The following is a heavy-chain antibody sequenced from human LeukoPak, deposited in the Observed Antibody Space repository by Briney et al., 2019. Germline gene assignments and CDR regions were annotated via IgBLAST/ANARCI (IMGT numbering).Heavy chain of an antibody. CDR1: GFTFSSYA. J-gene: IGHJ6*04. D-gene: IGHD3-10*02. V-gene: IGHV3-48*03. Sequence: GGSLRLSCAASGFTFSSYAMNWVRQAPGKGLERVSYISSSGSTIYYADSVKGRFTISRDNAKNSLYLQMNSLRAEDTAVYYCAELGITMIGGVWGKGTTVTISS. CDR3: AELGITMIGGV. CDR2: ISSSGSTI.